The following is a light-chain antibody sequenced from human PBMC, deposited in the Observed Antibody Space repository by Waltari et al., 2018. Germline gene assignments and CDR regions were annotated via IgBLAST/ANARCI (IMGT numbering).Light chain of an antibody. CDR3: SSYTTSSTLEL. J-gene: IGLJ3*02. Sequence: QSALAQPASVSGSPGQSITLSCTGISSDIGGYTYVSCYQQHPGKAPELLIFDVNNRPSGVSNRFSASKSGNTASLTISDLQAEDEADYYCSSYTTSSTLELFGGGTRLTVL. V-gene: IGLV2-14*01. CDR2: DVN. CDR1: SSDIGGYTY.